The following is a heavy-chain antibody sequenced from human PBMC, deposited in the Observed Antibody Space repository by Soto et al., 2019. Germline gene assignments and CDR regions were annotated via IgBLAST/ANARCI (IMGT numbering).Heavy chain of an antibody. CDR1: GFTFSNAW. D-gene: IGHD4-17*01. CDR2: IKSKTDGGTT. CDR3: TSTKPTTGVFDY. J-gene: IGHJ4*02. Sequence: EVQLVESGGGLVKPGGSLRLSCAASGFTFSNAWMNWVRQAPGRGLEWVGRIKSKTDGGTTDYAAPVKGRFTISRDDSKNPLYLQMNSVKTEDTAVYYWTSTKPTTGVFDYWGQGTLVTVSS. V-gene: IGHV3-15*07.